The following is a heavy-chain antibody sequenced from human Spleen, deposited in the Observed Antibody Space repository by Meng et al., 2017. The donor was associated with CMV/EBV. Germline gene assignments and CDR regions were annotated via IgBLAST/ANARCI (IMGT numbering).Heavy chain of an antibody. Sequence: ASVKVSCKASGYTFTSYDINWVRQATGQGLEWMGWINPNSGGTNYAQKFQGRVTMTRDTSISTAYMELSRLRSDDTAVYYCARDPFIVVVPAAPWWGQGTLVTVSS. CDR3: ARDPFIVVVPAAPW. CDR1: GYTFTSYD. V-gene: IGHV1-2*02. CDR2: INPNSGGT. D-gene: IGHD2-2*01. J-gene: IGHJ4*02.